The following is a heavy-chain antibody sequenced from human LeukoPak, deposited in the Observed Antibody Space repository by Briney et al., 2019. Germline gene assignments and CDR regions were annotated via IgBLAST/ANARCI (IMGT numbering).Heavy chain of an antibody. Sequence: SETLSLTCTVSGGSISSYYWSWVRQPPGKGLEWIGYIQNSVTSYTDNPSLQSRVTISVDTSKNQFSLQVTSVTAADTAVYYCVKSPQLDPWGPGILVTVSS. V-gene: IGHV4-59*03. J-gene: IGHJ5*02. CDR2: IQNSVTSY. CDR3: VKSPQLDP. CDR1: GGSISSYY.